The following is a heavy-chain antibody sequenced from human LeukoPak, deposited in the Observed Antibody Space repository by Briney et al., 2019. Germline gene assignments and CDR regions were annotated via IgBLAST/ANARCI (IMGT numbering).Heavy chain of an antibody. CDR1: GFTFSSYG. Sequence: PGGSLRLSCAASGFTFSSYGMHWVRQAPGKGLEWVAVISYDGSNKYYADSVKGRFTISRDNSKNTLYLQMSSLRSEDTAVYYCARGGSYGDQNYYYYYGMDVWGQGTTVTVSS. V-gene: IGHV3-30*03. CDR3: ARGGSYGDQNYYYYYGMDV. J-gene: IGHJ6*02. CDR2: ISYDGSNK. D-gene: IGHD4-17*01.